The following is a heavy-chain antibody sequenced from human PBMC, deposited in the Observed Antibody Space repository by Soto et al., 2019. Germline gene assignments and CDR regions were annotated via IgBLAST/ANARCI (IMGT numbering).Heavy chain of an antibody. CDR1: GGSFTSNNW. D-gene: IGHD1-7*01. V-gene: IGHV4-4*02. J-gene: IGHJ4*02. CDR2: IYRTGST. Sequence: ASETLSLTCAVSGGSFTSNNWWTWVRQPPGQGLEWIGEIYRTGSTNYNPSLKSRVTVSLDKSENQFSLKVTSLTAADTAVYYCASRDPGTSVDYWGQGTLVTVSS. CDR3: ASRDPGTSVDY.